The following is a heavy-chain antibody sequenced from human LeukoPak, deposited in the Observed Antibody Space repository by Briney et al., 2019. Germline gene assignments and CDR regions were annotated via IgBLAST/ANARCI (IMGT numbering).Heavy chain of an antibody. Sequence: GGSLRLSCAASGFTFSSYAMHWVRQAPGKGLEWVAVISYDGSNKYYADSVKGRFTISRDNSKNTLYLQMNSLRAEDTAVYYCARELYGSGSYSLDYWGQGTPVTVSS. V-gene: IGHV3-30*04. CDR2: ISYDGSNK. D-gene: IGHD3-10*01. CDR3: ARELYGSGSYSLDY. CDR1: GFTFSSYA. J-gene: IGHJ4*02.